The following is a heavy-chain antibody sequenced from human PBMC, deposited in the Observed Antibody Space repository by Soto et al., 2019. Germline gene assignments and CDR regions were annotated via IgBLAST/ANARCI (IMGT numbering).Heavy chain of an antibody. D-gene: IGHD6-13*01. V-gene: IGHV1-46*01. J-gene: IGHJ5*02. CDR2: INPSGGST. CDR3: ARGRHAEAAATRGWFDP. CDR1: GYTFTSYY. Sequence: ASVKVSCKASGYTFTSYYMHWVRQAPGQGLEWMGIINPSGGSTSYAQKFQGRVTMTRDTSTSTVYMELSSLRSEDTAVYYCARGRHAEAAATRGWFDPWGQGTLVTVSS.